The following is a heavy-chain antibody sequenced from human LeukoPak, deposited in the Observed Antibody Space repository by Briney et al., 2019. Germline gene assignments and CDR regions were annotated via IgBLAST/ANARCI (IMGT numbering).Heavy chain of an antibody. J-gene: IGHJ5*02. D-gene: IGHD3-16*01. CDR3: ARAPLNPRKYNWFDP. CDR2: IWYDGSNK. Sequence: PGRSLRLSCAASGFTFSSYALHWVRQAPGKGLEWVAVIWYDGSNKYYADSVKGRFTISRDNSKNTLYLQMDSLRAEDTAVYYCARAPLNPRKYNWFDPWGQGTLVTVSS. CDR1: GFTFSSYA. V-gene: IGHV3-33*08.